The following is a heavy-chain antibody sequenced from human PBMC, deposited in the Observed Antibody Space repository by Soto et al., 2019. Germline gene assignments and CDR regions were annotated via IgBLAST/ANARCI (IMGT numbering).Heavy chain of an antibody. Sequence: SETLSLTCTVSGGSISSHYWSWIRQPPGKGLEWIGYIFYSGNTNYNPSLKSRVTISVDTSKNQFSLRLSSVTAADTAVYYCARAFSAANFDYWGQGTLVTVSS. V-gene: IGHV4-59*11. D-gene: IGHD6-25*01. CDR3: ARAFSAANFDY. CDR2: IFYSGNT. J-gene: IGHJ4*02. CDR1: GGSISSHY.